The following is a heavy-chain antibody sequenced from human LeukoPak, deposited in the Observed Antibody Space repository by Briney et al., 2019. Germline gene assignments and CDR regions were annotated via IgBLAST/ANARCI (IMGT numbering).Heavy chain of an antibody. J-gene: IGHJ1*01. CDR3: ARGSAGGQDRYLQH. D-gene: IGHD3-9*01. CDR1: GFTFSSYG. Sequence: PGGSLRLSCAASGFTFSSYGMHWVRQAPGKGLEWVALIWYDGSNKYFADSVKGRFTISRDNSKNTQYLQMNSLRAEDTAVYYCARGSAGGQDRYLQHWGQGTLVTVSS. CDR2: IWYDGSNK. V-gene: IGHV3-33*01.